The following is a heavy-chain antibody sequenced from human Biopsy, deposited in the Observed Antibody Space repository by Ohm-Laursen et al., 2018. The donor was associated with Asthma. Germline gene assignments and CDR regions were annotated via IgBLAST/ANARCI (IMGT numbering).Heavy chain of an antibody. CDR2: IKHDGSEK. CDR1: GFTFGDYW. CDR3: ARTFHFWSPYHAEHYQL. Sequence: SLRLSCSAPGFTFGDYWMSWVRQVPGKGLEWAANIKHDGSEKNHVDSLKGRFTISRDNAKNSLYLQMNSLRAEDTAVYYCARTFHFWSPYHAEHYQLWGQGTLVTVSS. D-gene: IGHD3-3*02. J-gene: IGHJ1*01. V-gene: IGHV3-7*01.